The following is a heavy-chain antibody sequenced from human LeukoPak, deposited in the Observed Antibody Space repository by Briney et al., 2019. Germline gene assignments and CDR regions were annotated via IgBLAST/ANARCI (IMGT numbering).Heavy chain of an antibody. V-gene: IGHV3-30*18. D-gene: IGHD3-9*01. CDR3: AKDFEGGIDY. Sequence: GGSLRLSCAASGFTFSSYGMHWVRQAPGKGLKWVAVISYDGSNKYYADSEKGRFTISRDNSKNTLYLQMNSLRAEDTAVYYCAKDFEGGIDYWGQGTLVTVSS. CDR2: ISYDGSNK. CDR1: GFTFSSYG. J-gene: IGHJ4*02.